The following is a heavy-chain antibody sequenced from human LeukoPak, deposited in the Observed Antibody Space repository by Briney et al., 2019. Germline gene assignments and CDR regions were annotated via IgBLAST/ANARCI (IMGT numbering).Heavy chain of an antibody. CDR1: GFILTEVS. V-gene: IGHV1-24*01. D-gene: IGHD4-11*01. CDR2: FDRENDET. J-gene: IGHJ4*02. Sequence: ASVKLSCTVSGFILTEVSIHWLRQAPRKGPEWMGSFDRENDETIYSHNFQGRVAMTEDTSADTACMELTSLRSDDTAVYYCVADHYNNHGNFDFWGQGTLVTVSS. CDR3: VADHYNNHGNFDF.